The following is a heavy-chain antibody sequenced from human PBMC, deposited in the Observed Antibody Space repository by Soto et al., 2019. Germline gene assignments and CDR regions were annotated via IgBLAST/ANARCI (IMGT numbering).Heavy chain of an antibody. Sequence: QVQLVQSGAELKKPGASVKVSCKASGYTFSNYDMNWVRQATGQSPEWIGWVNPNNGDTGYAQQFQGRVTLTTDISTTTAYMALTSLRSEDTDIYYSAKVSRKGSAIDFDYWGQGTLITVSS. CDR3: AKVSRKGSAIDFDY. J-gene: IGHJ4*02. CDR1: GYTFSNYD. CDR2: VNPNNGDT. D-gene: IGHD3-10*01. V-gene: IGHV1-8*01.